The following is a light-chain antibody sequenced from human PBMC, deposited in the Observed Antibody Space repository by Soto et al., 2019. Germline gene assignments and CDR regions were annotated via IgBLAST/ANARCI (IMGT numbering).Light chain of an antibody. J-gene: IGKJ5*01. CDR1: QSISSW. CDR2: DAS. V-gene: IGKV1-5*01. CDR3: QQYNDYIT. Sequence: DIQMTQSPSTLSASGGDRVAISCRASQSISSWLAWYQQKPGKAPKLLIYDASSLESGVPTRFSGTGSETEFTLTVSSLQPDDSATYYCQQYNDYITFGQGTRLEIK.